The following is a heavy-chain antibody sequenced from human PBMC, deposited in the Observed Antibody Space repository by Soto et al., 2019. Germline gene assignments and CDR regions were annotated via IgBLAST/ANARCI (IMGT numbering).Heavy chain of an antibody. CDR1: GFTFSSYG. J-gene: IGHJ6*02. CDR2: IWYDGSNK. Sequence: GGSLRLSCAASGFTFSSYGMHWVRQAPGKGLEWVAVIWYDGSNKYYADSVKGRFTISRDNSKNTLYLQMNSLRAEDTAVYYCARDLRSGWLRYGMDVWGQGTTVTVSS. CDR3: ARDLRSGWLRYGMDV. D-gene: IGHD5-12*01. V-gene: IGHV3-33*01.